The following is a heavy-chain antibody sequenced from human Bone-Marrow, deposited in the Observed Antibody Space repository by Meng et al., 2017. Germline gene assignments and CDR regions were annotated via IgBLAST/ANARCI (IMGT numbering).Heavy chain of an antibody. V-gene: IGHV4-34*01. D-gene: IGHD4-11*01. Sequence: VQLRQWGSGLVKPSEALALTCVVSGGSFSDYYWSWIRQPPGKGLEWIGEINHSGSTNYNPSLESRATISVDTSQNNLSLKLSSVTAADSAVYYCARGPTTMAHDFDYWGQGTLVTVSS. J-gene: IGHJ4*02. CDR2: INHSGST. CDR3: ARGPTTMAHDFDY. CDR1: GGSFSDYY.